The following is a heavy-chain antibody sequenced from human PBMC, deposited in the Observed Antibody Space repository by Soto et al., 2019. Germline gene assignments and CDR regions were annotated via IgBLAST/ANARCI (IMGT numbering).Heavy chain of an antibody. J-gene: IGHJ4*02. D-gene: IGHD2-15*01. CDR1: GGSFSGYY. CDR3: ARLYCSGGSCYPSSFAHKPLFDY. CDR2: INHSGST. Sequence: PSETLSLTCAVYGGSFSGYYWSWIRQPPGKGLEWIGEINHSGSTNYNPSLKSRVTISVDTSKNQFSLKLSSVTAADTAVYYCARLYCSGGSCYPSSFAHKPLFDYWGQGTLVTVSS. V-gene: IGHV4-34*01.